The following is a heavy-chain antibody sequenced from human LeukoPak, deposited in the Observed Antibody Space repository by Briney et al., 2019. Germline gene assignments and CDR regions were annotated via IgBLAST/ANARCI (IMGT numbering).Heavy chain of an antibody. CDR1: GGTFSSYT. V-gene: IGHV1-69*02. D-gene: IGHD2-2*02. J-gene: IGHJ5*02. Sequence: ASVKVSCKASGGTFSSYTISWVRQAPGHGLEWMGRIIPILGIANYAQKFQGRVTITADKSTSTAYMELSSLRSEDTAVYYCARGLSEYCSSTSCYTLNWFDPWGQGTLVTVSS. CDR3: ARGLSEYCSSTSCYTLNWFDP. CDR2: IIPILGIA.